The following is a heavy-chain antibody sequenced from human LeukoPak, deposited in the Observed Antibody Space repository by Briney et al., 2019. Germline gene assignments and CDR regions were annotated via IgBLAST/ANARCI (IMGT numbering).Heavy chain of an antibody. Sequence: ASVKVSCKASGGTFSSYAISWVRQAPGQGLEWMGGIIPIFGTANYAQKFQGRVTITADESTSTAYMELSSLRSEDTAVYYCAADLSNPRMGASYLDSWGQGTLVTVSS. V-gene: IGHV1-69*13. CDR1: GGTFSSYA. D-gene: IGHD3-16*01. CDR2: IIPIFGTA. J-gene: IGHJ4*02. CDR3: AADLSNPRMGASYLDS.